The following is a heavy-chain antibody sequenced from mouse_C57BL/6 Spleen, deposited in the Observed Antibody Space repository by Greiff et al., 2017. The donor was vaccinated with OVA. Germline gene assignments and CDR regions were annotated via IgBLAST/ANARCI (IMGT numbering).Heavy chain of an antibody. D-gene: IGHD3-2*02. J-gene: IGHJ4*01. CDR1: GYSFTDYN. CDR3: AKAYYDAMDY. CDR2: INPNYGTT. V-gene: IGHV1-39*01. Sequence: VQLQQSGPELVKPGASVKISCKASGYSFTDYNMTWVQQSNGKSLEWIGVINPNYGTTSYNQKFKGKATFTVDHSYSTDYMQLNSLKSEDSAVDYSAKAYYDAMDYWGQGTSVTVSS.